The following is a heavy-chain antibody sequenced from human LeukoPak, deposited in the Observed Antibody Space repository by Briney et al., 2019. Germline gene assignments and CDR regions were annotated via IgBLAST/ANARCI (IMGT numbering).Heavy chain of an antibody. D-gene: IGHD5-18*01. Sequence: ASVRVSCTASGYTFTSYGISWVRQAPGQGLEWMGWISAYNSNSNYAQKLQDRVTMTTDTSTSTAYMELRSLRSDDTAVYYCARARETAVVGLRWQKYGMDLWGQGTTVTVSS. CDR3: ARARETAVVGLRWQKYGMDL. V-gene: IGHV1-18*01. CDR2: ISAYNSNS. CDR1: GYTFTSYG. J-gene: IGHJ6*02.